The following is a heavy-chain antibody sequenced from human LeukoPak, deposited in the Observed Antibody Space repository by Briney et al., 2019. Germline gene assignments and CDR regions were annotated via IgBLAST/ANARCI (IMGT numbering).Heavy chain of an antibody. CDR2: IYHSGST. D-gene: IGHD2-2*01. Sequence: PSETLSLTCAVSGYSISSGYYWGWIRQPPGKGLEWIGSIYHSGSTYYNPSLKSRVTISVDTSKNQFSLKLSSVTAADTAVYYCARRYCSSTSCYFPEDAFDVWGQGTMVTVSS. J-gene: IGHJ3*01. CDR1: GYSISSGYY. CDR3: ARRYCSSTSCYFPEDAFDV. V-gene: IGHV4-38-2*01.